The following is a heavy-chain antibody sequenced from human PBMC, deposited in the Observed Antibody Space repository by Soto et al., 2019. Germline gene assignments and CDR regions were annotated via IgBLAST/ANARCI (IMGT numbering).Heavy chain of an antibody. CDR3: ARGYGFGSSPLGN. D-gene: IGHD6-6*01. V-gene: IGHV4-34*01. CDR1: GGSFSGYY. CDR2: INHSGST. Sequence: SETLSLTCAVYGGSFSGYYWSWIRQPPGKGLEWIGEINHSGSTNYNPSLKSRVTISVDTSKNQFSLKLSSVTAADTAVYYCARGYGFGSSPLGNWGQGTLVTVSS. J-gene: IGHJ4*02.